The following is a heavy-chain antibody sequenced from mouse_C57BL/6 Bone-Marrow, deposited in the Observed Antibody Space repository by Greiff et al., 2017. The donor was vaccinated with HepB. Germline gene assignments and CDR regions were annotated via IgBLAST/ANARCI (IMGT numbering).Heavy chain of an antibody. V-gene: IGHV5-6*01. J-gene: IGHJ4*01. CDR3: ARHLLFGDY. Sequence: EVKVVESGGDLVKPGGSLKLSCAASGFTFSSYGMSWVRQTPDKRLEWVATISSGGSYTYYPDSVKGRFTISRDNAKNTLYLQMSSLKSEDTAMYYCARHLLFGDYWGQGTSVTVSS. D-gene: IGHD2-1*01. CDR1: GFTFSSYG. CDR2: ISSGGSYT.